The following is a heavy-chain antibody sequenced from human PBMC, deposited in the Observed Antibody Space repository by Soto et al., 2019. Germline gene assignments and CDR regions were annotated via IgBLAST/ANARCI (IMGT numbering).Heavy chain of an antibody. CDR1: RYTFTAYA. CDR2: IDTGNQNT. J-gene: IGHJ4*02. Sequence: QGHLVQSGAEVKEPGASVKISCKASRYTFTAYALHWLRQAPGQSLEWLGWIDTGNQNTKDSPAFQDRVTITADTFANRADMELSSLSFEDTAVYYCARDAKWEPRGVEAQQEDDFDAWGQGTLVTVSA. CDR3: ARDAKWEPRGVEAQQEDDFDA. D-gene: IGHD1-26*01. V-gene: IGHV1-3*04.